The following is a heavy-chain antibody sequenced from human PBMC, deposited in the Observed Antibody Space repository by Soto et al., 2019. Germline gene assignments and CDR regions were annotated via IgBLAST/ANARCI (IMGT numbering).Heavy chain of an antibody. CDR2: IYHSGST. Sequence: SETLSLTCAVSGGSISSGGYYWSWIRQHPGKGLEWIGYIYHSGSTYYNPSLKSRVTISVDKSKNQFSLKLSSVTAADTAVYYCARVLGNDAFDIWGQGTMVTVSS. CDR1: GGSISSGGYY. D-gene: IGHD3-3*02. V-gene: IGHV4-31*11. J-gene: IGHJ3*02. CDR3: ARVLGNDAFDI.